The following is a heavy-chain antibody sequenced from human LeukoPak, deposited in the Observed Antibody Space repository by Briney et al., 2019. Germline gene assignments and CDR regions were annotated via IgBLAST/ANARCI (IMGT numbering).Heavy chain of an antibody. Sequence: GGSLRLSCAASGFTFSSYWISWVRQAPGKGLERVANIKQDGSEKYYVDSVKGRFTISRDNAKNSLYPQMNSLRAEDTAVYYCTRMAWRSRPFDYWGQGTLVTVSS. D-gene: IGHD2-2*01. J-gene: IGHJ4*02. CDR2: IKQDGSEK. CDR3: TRMAWRSRPFDY. V-gene: IGHV3-7*01. CDR1: GFTFSSYW.